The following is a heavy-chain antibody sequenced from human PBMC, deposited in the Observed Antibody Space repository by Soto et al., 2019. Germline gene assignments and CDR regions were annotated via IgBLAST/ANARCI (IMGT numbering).Heavy chain of an antibody. J-gene: IGHJ4*02. CDR3: ALTRRSSLLEVAGPGFEY. Sequence: QVRLVESGGGVVQPGRSLRLSCAASGFNFGVFGIHWVRQAPGKGLEWLSVLSYEGSEEYYADSVRGRFTISRDNSKNMRFLQMDSLRVDDTGVYYCALTRRSSLLEVAGPGFEYWGQGTLVTVS. CDR1: GFNFGVFG. CDR2: LSYEGSEE. D-gene: IGHD6-19*01. V-gene: IGHV3-30*03.